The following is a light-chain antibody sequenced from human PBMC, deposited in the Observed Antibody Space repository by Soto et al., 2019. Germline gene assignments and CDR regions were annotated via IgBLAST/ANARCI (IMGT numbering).Light chain of an antibody. J-gene: IGKJ3*01. CDR1: QGIRNF. V-gene: IGKV1-27*01. Sequence: DIPMTQSPTSLSASVADRFTITCRASQGIRNFVAWYQQKPGKAPKLLIYAASTLQSGVPSRFSGSGSGTDFTLTINSLQPEDVATYSCQKYSSVPVFGPGTKVEI. CDR2: AAS. CDR3: QKYSSVPV.